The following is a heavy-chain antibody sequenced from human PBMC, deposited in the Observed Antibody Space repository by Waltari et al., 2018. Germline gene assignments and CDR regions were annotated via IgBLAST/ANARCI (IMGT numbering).Heavy chain of an antibody. CDR3: ARDRSGTINSFDP. CDR1: GASVSSGPSF. D-gene: IGHD1-26*01. V-gene: IGHV4-39*07. CDR2: MFYSGTT. J-gene: IGHJ5*02. Sequence: QLQLQESGPRLVKPAETLSLTCTVSGASVSSGPSFWAWIRQPPGKGLEWLGSMFYSGTTYHNSSLKSRVTISVDTSKNQVSLQLKSVTAADTAVYFCARDRSGTINSFDPWGRGTLVTVSS.